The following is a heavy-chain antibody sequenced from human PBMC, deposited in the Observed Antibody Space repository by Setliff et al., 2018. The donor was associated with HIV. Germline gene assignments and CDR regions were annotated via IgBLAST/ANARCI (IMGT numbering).Heavy chain of an antibody. Sequence: SVKVSCKASGGTFKKSAISWVRQAPGLGLEWVGGTIPLFDKTDYAEKFHGRLTISADESMSTAYMELSSLRSGDTAVYYCATVRIVGATEFDYWGQGTVVTVSS. D-gene: IGHD1-26*01. V-gene: IGHV1-69*13. CDR2: TIPLFDKT. CDR1: GGTFKKSA. CDR3: ATVRIVGATEFDY. J-gene: IGHJ4*02.